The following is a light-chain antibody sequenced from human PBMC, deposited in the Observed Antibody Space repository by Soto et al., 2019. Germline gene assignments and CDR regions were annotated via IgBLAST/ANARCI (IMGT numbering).Light chain of an antibody. J-gene: IGLJ2*01. V-gene: IGLV2-14*01. CDR3: SSYTSSSTVV. CDR1: SSDVGGYNF. Sequence: QSALTQPASVSGSPGQSITISCTGTSSDVGGYNFVSWYQQHPGKAPKLMIYDVSNRPSGVSNRFSGSKSANTASLTISGLQAEDEADYYCSSYTSSSTVVFGGGNKLTVL. CDR2: DVS.